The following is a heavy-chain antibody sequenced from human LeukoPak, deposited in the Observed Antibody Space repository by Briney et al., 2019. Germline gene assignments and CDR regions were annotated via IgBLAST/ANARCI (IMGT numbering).Heavy chain of an antibody. Sequence: PGGSLRLSCTGSGFTFGDYAMNWVRQVPGKGLEWIGFIRSKTYDKTTEYAASVKGGFTISRDDSKNTAYLQINSLKVEDTAVYYCSRSGSGDCYFCRPGQDWGQGTLITVSS. J-gene: IGHJ4*02. V-gene: IGHV3-49*04. CDR3: SRSGSGDCYFCRPGQD. D-gene: IGHD2-21*02. CDR2: IRSKTYDKTT. CDR1: GFTFGDYA.